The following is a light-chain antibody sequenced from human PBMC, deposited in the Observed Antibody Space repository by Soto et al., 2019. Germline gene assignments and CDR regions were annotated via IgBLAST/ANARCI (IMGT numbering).Light chain of an antibody. CDR2: DAS. J-gene: IGKJ1*01. V-gene: IGKV1-5*01. CDR1: QGIVRL. CDR3: QHYYGFSRT. Sequence: DIQMTQSPSTLSASVGDRVSITCRASQGIVRLLSWYQQKPGKAPKLLIYDASSLESGVPSRFSGSGAGTEFTLTISSLQPDDFATYYCQHYYGFSRTFGQGTKVDIK.